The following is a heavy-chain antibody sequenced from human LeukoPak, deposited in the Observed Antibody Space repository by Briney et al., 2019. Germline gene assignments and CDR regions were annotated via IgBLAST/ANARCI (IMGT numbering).Heavy chain of an antibody. CDR3: ARGWSYYCDY. J-gene: IGHJ4*02. CDR2: ISHSGST. Sequence: PSETLSLTCAVYGGSFSGYYWSWIRQPPGKGLEWIGEISHSGSTNYNPSLKSRVTISVDTSKNQFSLKLSSVTAADTAVYYCARGWSYYCDYWGQGTLVTVSS. V-gene: IGHV4-34*01. D-gene: IGHD1-26*01. CDR1: GGSFSGYY.